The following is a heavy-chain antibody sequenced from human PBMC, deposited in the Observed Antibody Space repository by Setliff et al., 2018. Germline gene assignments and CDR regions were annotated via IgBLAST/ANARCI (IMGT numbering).Heavy chain of an antibody. V-gene: IGHV1-24*01. D-gene: IGHD3-3*01. CDR2: FDPEDGET. J-gene: IGHJ5*02. CDR3: ARDARDFWSGYSSHEGFDP. Sequence: GASVKVSCKVSGYTLTELSMHWVRQAPGKGLEWMGGFDPEDGETSYAQKFQGRVTMTRDTSTSTVYMELSSLRSEDTAVYYCARDARDFWSGYSSHEGFDPWGQGTLVTVSS. CDR1: GYTLTELS.